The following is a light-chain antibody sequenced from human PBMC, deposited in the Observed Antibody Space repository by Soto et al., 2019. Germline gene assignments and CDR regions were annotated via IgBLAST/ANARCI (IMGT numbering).Light chain of an antibody. CDR3: GTWDLSLSAGV. J-gene: IGLJ2*01. CDR2: DNN. V-gene: IGLV1-51*01. CDR1: NSNIGSDY. Sequence: QSVLTQPPSVSAAPGQKVTISCSGSNSNIGSDYVSWYQQLPGTAPKLLIYDNNKRPSGIPDRFSGSKSGNSATLGIAGVQTGDEADYYCGTWDLSLSAGVFGGGTKLTV.